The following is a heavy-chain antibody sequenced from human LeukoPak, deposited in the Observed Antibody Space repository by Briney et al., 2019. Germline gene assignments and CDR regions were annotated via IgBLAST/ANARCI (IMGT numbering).Heavy chain of an antibody. Sequence: SQTLLLTCDISGDSVSSNSVIWNWIRQSPSRGLEWLGRTYYKSKWYNDYATSLQSRITINSDTSRNQFSLQLNSVTPEDTAVYYCARDLHGSRGEFDYWGQGTLVTVSS. V-gene: IGHV6-1*01. D-gene: IGHD3-10*01. J-gene: IGHJ4*02. CDR1: GDSVSSNSVI. CDR2: TYYKSKWYN. CDR3: ARDLHGSRGEFDY.